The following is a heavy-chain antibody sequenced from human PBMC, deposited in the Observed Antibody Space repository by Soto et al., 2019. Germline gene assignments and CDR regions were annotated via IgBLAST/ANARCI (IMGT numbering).Heavy chain of an antibody. D-gene: IGHD3-16*01. J-gene: IGHJ4*02. CDR2: IYHSGST. Sequence: SETLSLTCAVSGGSISSGGYSWSWIRQPPGKGLEWIGYIYHSGSTYYNPSLKSRVTISVDRSKNQFSLKLSSVTAADTAVYFCARPFGGAAAAPFDYWGQGTLVTVPS. CDR3: ARPFGGAAAAPFDY. CDR1: GGSISSGGYS. V-gene: IGHV4-30-2*01.